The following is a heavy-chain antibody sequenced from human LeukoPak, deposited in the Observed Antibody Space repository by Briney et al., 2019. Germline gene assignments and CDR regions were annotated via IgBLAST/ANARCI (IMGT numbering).Heavy chain of an antibody. D-gene: IGHD5/OR15-5a*01. CDR1: GYSFTSYH. CDR2: INPSGGST. V-gene: IGHV1-46*01. CDR3: TRDPGGGPRFYFDF. J-gene: IGHJ4*02. Sequence: ASVKVSCKASGYSFTSYHIHWVRQAPGQGLEWMGIINPSGGSTVYAQKFQGRVTMTRDTSTSTVYMELSSLRSEDTAVYYCTRDPGGGPRFYFDFWGQGTLVTVSS.